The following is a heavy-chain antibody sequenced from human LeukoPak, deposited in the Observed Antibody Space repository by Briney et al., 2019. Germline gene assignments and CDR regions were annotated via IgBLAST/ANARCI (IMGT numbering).Heavy chain of an antibody. J-gene: IGHJ4*02. Sequence: GGSLRLSCTASGFTFSNYAMTWVRQAPGKGLEWVSSISGTGGRTYSADSVKGRFTISRDDSKNTLYLQMNSLRAEDTAVYYCAKGQWSPFDYWGQGTLVTVSS. CDR3: AKGQWSPFDY. CDR1: GFTFSNYA. V-gene: IGHV3-23*01. CDR2: ISGTGGRT. D-gene: IGHD2-15*01.